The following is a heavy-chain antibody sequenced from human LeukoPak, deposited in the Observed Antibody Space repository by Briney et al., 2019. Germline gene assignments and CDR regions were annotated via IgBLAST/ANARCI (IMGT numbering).Heavy chain of an antibody. J-gene: IGHJ3*02. CDR1: GGSISSYY. CDR3: ARSRLTGYYKAFDI. D-gene: IGHD3-9*01. CDR2: IYYSGST. V-gene: IGHV4-59*01. Sequence: SETLCLTCTVSGGSISSYYWSWIRQPPGKGLEWIGYIYYSGSTNYTPSLKSRVTISVDTSKNQFSLKLSSVTAADTAVYYCARSRLTGYYKAFDIWGQGTMVTVSS.